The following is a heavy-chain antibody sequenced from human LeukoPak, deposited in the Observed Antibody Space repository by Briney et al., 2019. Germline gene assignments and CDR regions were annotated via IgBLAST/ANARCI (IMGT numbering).Heavy chain of an antibody. V-gene: IGHV4-34*01. J-gene: IGHJ5*02. CDR1: GGSFSGYY. D-gene: IGHD2-2*01. CDR2: INHSGST. Sequence: PSETLSLTCAVYGGSFSGYYWSWIRQPPGKGLEWIGEINHSGSTNYNPSLKSRVTISVDTSKNQFSLKLSSVTAADTAVYYCARGGVVPATRSRRAFDPWGQGTLVTVSS. CDR3: ARGGVVPATRSRRAFDP.